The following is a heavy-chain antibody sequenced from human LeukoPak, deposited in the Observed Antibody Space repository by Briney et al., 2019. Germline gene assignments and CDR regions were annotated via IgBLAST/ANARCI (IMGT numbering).Heavy chain of an antibody. Sequence: GGSLRLSCAASGVIISSYAMSWVRQAPGKGLEWVSAINGRGDNTYYADFVKGRFTVSRDNSKSTVYLQMNSLRTEGTAVYYCAKDRVSPGFNWFDPWGQGTLVTVSS. CDR2: INGRGDNT. D-gene: IGHD2/OR15-2a*01. CDR3: AKDRVSPGFNWFDP. V-gene: IGHV3-23*01. J-gene: IGHJ5*02. CDR1: GVIISSYA.